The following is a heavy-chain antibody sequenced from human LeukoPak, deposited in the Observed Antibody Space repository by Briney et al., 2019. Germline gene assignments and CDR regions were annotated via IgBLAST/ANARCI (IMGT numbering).Heavy chain of an antibody. D-gene: IGHD6-19*01. V-gene: IGHV1-18*01. CDR2: ISAYNGNT. CDR3: AKDPAVAGWYYFDY. Sequence: ASGKVSCKASGYTFTSYGISWVRQAPGQGLEWMGWISAYNGNTNYAQKLQGRVTMTTDTSTSTAYMELRSLRSDDTAVYYCAKDPAVAGWYYFDYWGQGTLVTVSS. J-gene: IGHJ4*02. CDR1: GYTFTSYG.